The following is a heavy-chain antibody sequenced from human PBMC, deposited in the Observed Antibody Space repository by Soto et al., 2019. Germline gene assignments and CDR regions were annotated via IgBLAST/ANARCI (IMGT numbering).Heavy chain of an antibody. Sequence: EVQLVESGGGLVQPGGSLRLSCAASGLTFTSYSMNWVRQAPGKGLEWVSFISSSSSTIYYADSVKGRFTISRDNAKNSLYLQMISLRDADTAVYYCARDRGYTYGFDYWGQGTLVTVSS. V-gene: IGHV3-48*02. D-gene: IGHD5-18*01. CDR1: GLTFTSYS. CDR3: ARDRGYTYGFDY. J-gene: IGHJ4*02. CDR2: ISSSSSTI.